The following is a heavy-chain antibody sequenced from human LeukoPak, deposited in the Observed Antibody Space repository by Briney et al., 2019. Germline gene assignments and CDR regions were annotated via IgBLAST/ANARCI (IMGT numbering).Heavy chain of an antibody. CDR1: GGSISSYY. D-gene: IGHD6-13*01. Sequence: SETLSLTCTVSGGSISSYYWSWIRQPAGKGLEWIGRIYTSGSTNYNPSLKSRVTMSVDTSKNQFSQKLTSVTAADTAVYYCARDAALSGYYYYYMDVWGKGTTVTVSS. CDR2: IYTSGST. J-gene: IGHJ6*03. V-gene: IGHV4-4*07. CDR3: ARDAALSGYYYYYMDV.